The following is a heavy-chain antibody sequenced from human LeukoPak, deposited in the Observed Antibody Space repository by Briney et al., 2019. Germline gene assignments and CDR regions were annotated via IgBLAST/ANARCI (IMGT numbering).Heavy chain of an antibody. CDR3: ARGGGYDYVWGSYRHPYYFDY. Sequence: SETLSLTCAVYGGSFSGYYWSWIRQPPGKGLEWIGEINHSGGTNYNPSLKSRVTISVDTSKNQFSLKLSSVTAADTAVYYCARGGGYDYVWGSYRHPYYFDYWGQGTLVTVSS. J-gene: IGHJ4*02. CDR1: GGSFSGYY. CDR2: INHSGGT. D-gene: IGHD3-16*02. V-gene: IGHV4-34*01.